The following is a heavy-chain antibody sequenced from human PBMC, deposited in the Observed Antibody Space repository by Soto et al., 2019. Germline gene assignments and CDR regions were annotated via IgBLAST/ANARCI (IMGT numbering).Heavy chain of an antibody. D-gene: IGHD6-13*01. Sequence: VQLLESGGGLVQPGGSLRLSCAASGFTFSSYAIHWVRQAPGKGLEWVAFISYDGSNKYYADSVKGRFTISRDNSKNTLYLQMNSLRAEDTAVYYCARDRRPYSSSSPPTYWGQGTLVTVSS. CDR1: GFTFSSYA. V-gene: IGHV3-30-3*01. J-gene: IGHJ4*02. CDR2: ISYDGSNK. CDR3: ARDRRPYSSSSPPTY.